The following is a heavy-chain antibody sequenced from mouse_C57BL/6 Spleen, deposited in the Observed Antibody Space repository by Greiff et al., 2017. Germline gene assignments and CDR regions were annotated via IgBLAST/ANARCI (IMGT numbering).Heavy chain of an antibody. CDR2: INPNNGGT. D-gene: IGHD4-1*01. V-gene: IGHV1-18*01. Sequence: VQLKESGPELVKPGASVKIPCKASGYTFTDYNMDWVKQSHGKSLEWIGDINPNNGGTIYNQKFKGKATLTVDRSSSTAYMELRSLTSEDTAVYYCARSELYFDYWGQGTTLTVSS. J-gene: IGHJ2*01. CDR3: ARSELYFDY. CDR1: GYTFTDYN.